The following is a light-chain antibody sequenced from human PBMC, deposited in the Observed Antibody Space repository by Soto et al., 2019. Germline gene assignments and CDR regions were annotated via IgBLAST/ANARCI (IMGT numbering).Light chain of an antibody. J-gene: IGLJ2*01. CDR1: TSNVGNNA. CDR2: SNN. Sequence: QAVLTQPPSASGTPGQRVTISCSGTTSNVGNNAVNWYQQVPGTAPKLLIYSNNQRPSGVPARFSGSKSGPSASLAISGLQSEDEVDSYCSTWDDSLSRVIFGGGTKLTVL. CDR3: STWDDSLSRVI. V-gene: IGLV1-44*01.